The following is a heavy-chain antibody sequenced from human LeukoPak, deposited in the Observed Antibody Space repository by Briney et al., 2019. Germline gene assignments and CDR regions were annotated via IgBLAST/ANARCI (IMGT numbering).Heavy chain of an antibody. CDR2: INHSGST. V-gene: IGHV4-34*01. CDR3: ARTGELELRYYYYMDV. CDR1: GGSFSGYY. J-gene: IGHJ6*03. D-gene: IGHD1-7*01. Sequence: SETLSLTCAVYGGSFSGYYWSWIRQPPGKGLEWIGEINHSGSTNYNPSLKSRVTISVDTSKSQFSLKLSSVTAADTAVYYCARTGELELRYYYYMDVWGKGATVTVSS.